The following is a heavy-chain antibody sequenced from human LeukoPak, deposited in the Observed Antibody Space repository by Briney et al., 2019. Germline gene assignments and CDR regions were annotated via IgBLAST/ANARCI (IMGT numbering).Heavy chain of an antibody. CDR2: INPNSGGT. J-gene: IGHJ3*01. D-gene: IGHD6-19*01. Sequence: GASVKVSCKASGYTFTDYYIHWVRQAPGQGLEWMGWINPNSGGTNYAQNFQGRVTVTRDTPISTAYMELSRLTSDDMAVYYCAREIAVTGTKAFDVWGQGTMVTVSS. CDR3: AREIAVTGTKAFDV. V-gene: IGHV1-2*02. CDR1: GYTFTDYY.